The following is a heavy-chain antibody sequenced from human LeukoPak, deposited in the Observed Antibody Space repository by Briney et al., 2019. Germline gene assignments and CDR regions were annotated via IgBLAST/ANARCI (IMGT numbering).Heavy chain of an antibody. J-gene: IGHJ4*02. D-gene: IGHD6-13*01. CDR3: ASGKSLIAAFDY. CDR1: GYTFTSYY. CDR2: INPSGGST. V-gene: IGHV1-46*01. Sequence: ASVKVSCKASGYTFTSYYMHWVRQAPGQGLEWMGIINPSGGSTSYAQKFQGRVTITADKSTSTAYMELSSLRSEDTAVYYCASGKSLIAAFDYWGQGTLVTVSS.